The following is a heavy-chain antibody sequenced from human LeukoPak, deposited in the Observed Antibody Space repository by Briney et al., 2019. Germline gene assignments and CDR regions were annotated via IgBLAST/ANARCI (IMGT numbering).Heavy chain of an antibody. D-gene: IGHD3-9*01. CDR2: LNADGSST. CDR1: GFTFSHYW. CDR3: ARGDLTAFYPDY. J-gene: IGHJ4*02. V-gene: IGHV3-74*01. Sequence: GGSLRLSCAASGFTFSHYWMHWVRQAPGKGLVWVSRLNADGSSTSYADSVRRRFTISRDNAKNTLYLQMNSLRAEDTAVYYCARGDLTAFYPDYWGQGTLVTVSS.